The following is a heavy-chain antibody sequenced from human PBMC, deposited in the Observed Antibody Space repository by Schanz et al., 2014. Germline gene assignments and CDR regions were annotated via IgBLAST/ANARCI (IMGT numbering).Heavy chain of an antibody. CDR2: IYYSGGT. CDR1: GGSMSGYH. J-gene: IGHJ5*02. V-gene: IGHV4-59*01. CDR3: ARGAAAGIYNWFDP. Sequence: QVQLQASGPGLVKPSETLSLTCTVSGGSMSGYHWIWIRQPPGRGLEWIGHIYYSGGTHYNPSLARRVTISIDLSKSQSSLTLSTVIAADTAIYFCARGAAAGIYNWFDPWGPGTQVIVSS. D-gene: IGHD6-13*01.